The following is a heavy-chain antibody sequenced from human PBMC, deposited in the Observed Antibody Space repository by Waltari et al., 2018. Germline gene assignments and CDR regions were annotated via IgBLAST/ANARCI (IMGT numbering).Heavy chain of an antibody. CDR2: FDPEDGET. CDR1: GYTFTSYY. J-gene: IGHJ3*02. Sequence: QVQLVQSGAEVKKPGASVKVSCKASGYTFTSYYMHWVRQAPGQGLEWMGGFDPEDGETIYAQKCQGRVTMTEDTSTDTAYMELSSLRSEDTAVYYCAKGEMERAFDIWGQGTMVTVSS. CDR3: AKGEMERAFDI. D-gene: IGHD1-26*01. V-gene: IGHV1-24*01.